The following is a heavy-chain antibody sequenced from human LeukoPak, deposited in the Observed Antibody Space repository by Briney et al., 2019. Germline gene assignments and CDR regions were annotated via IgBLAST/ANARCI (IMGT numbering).Heavy chain of an antibody. J-gene: IGHJ5*02. Sequence: PSATLSLTCNVFGVSISNYFWSWLRQPAGKGLEWIGRFYASYYNPSLRSRVTLSMDTSKNHSSLKLTSVTAADTAVYYCARTHCGGGSCDTFDPWGQGTLVTVSS. V-gene: IGHV4-4*07. CDR1: GVSISNYF. CDR2: FYAS. CDR3: ARTHCGGGSCDTFDP. D-gene: IGHD2-21*01.